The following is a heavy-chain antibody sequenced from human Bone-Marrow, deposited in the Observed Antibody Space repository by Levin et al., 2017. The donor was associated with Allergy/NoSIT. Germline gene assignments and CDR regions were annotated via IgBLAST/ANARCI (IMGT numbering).Heavy chain of an antibody. CDR1: GFTFSSHA. J-gene: IGHJ4*02. D-gene: IGHD2-8*02. CDR2: ISGSGGNT. CDR3: ARDRGYCTGGVCFWDY. Sequence: GGSLRLSCAASGFTFSSHAMSWVRQAPGKGLEWVSGISGSGGNTYYGGFVEGRFTISRDNAKNTLYLQLNSLRAEDTALYYCARDRGYCTGGVCFWDYWGQGTLVTVSS. V-gene: IGHV3-23*01.